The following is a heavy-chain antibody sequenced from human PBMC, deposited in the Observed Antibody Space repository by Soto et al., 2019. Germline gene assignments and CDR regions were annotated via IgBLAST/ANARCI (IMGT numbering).Heavy chain of an antibody. CDR3: ARGGLQYFDS. Sequence: SQTLSLTCDLSWHRVSDATASWNWIRQSPSRGLEWLARTYYWSRWLFDYAASVKSRVMLNADSSQNQVSLQLNSVTPEDTAVYYCARGGLQYFDSWGQGTLVTVSS. V-gene: IGHV6-1*01. CDR2: TYYWSRWLF. D-gene: IGHD4-4*01. J-gene: IGHJ4*02. CDR1: WHRVSDATAS.